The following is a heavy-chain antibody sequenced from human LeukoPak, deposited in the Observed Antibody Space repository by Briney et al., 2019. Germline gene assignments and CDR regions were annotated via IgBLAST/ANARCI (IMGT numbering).Heavy chain of an antibody. D-gene: IGHD3-3*01. V-gene: IGHV4-59*01. Sequence: SSETLSLTCTVSGGSISSYYWSWIRQPPGKGLEWIGYIYYSGSTNYNPSLKSRVTISVDTSKNQFSLKLSSVTAADTAVYYCARDLAGSNCDFWSGYGAYYYGMDVWGQGTTVTVSS. J-gene: IGHJ6*02. CDR2: IYYSGST. CDR1: GGSISSYY. CDR3: ARDLAGSNCDFWSGYGAYYYGMDV.